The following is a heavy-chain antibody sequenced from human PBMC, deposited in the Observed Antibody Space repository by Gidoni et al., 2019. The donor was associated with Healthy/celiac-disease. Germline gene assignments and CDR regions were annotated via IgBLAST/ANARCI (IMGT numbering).Heavy chain of an antibody. D-gene: IGHD3-16*01. J-gene: IGHJ4*02. CDR2: INPNSGGT. CDR1: GYTFTCYS. Sequence: QLQLVQAGAELKKPGAAVKVSCRASGYTFTCYSIHWVRQAPGQGLGWMGWINPNSGGTKYAQKFQGWVTMTRETSIRTAYMELSRLRSDDTAVYYCASAAITFGGVDYFDYWGQGTLVTVSS. V-gene: IGHV1-2*04. CDR3: ASAAITFGGVDYFDY.